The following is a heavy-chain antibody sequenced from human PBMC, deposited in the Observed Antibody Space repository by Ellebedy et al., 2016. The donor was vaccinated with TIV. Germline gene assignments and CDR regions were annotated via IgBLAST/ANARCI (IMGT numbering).Heavy chain of an antibody. D-gene: IGHD6-13*01. V-gene: IGHV6-1*01. Sequence: SQTLSLTCAISGDSVPSNSAGWNWIRQSPSRGLEWLGRTYYRSKWYNDYAVSVKSRITINPDTSKNQFSRQVNSVTPEDTAVYYCARRSSRNVMDVWGQGTTVTVSS. CDR3: ARRSSRNVMDV. J-gene: IGHJ6*02. CDR1: GDSVPSNSAG. CDR2: TYYRSKWYN.